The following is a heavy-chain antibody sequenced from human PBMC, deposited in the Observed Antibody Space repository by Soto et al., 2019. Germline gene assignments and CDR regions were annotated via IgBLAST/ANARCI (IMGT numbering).Heavy chain of an antibody. J-gene: IGHJ4*02. V-gene: IGHV3-21*01. Sequence: EVQLVESGGGLVKPGGSLRLSCAASGFTFSSYTMKWVRQAPGKGLEWVSSISRSSSYIYFADSVKGRFTISRDNAKNSLYLQMNSLRAEDTAVYYCGAATGAYWGQGTLVTVSS. CDR2: ISRSSSYI. D-gene: IGHD2-15*01. CDR3: GAATGAY. CDR1: GFTFSSYT.